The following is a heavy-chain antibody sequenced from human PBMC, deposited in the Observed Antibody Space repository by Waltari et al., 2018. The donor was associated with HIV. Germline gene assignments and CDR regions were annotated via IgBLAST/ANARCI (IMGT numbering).Heavy chain of an antibody. D-gene: IGHD6-19*01. V-gene: IGHV4-34*01. CDR2: INHSGST. CDR3: ATNRSGWYRNWFDP. CDR1: GGSFSGYY. Sequence: QVQLQQWGAGLLKTSETLSLTCAVYGGSFSGYYWSWIRQPQGKGLEWIGEINHSGSTNYNPSLKSRVTISVDTSKNQFSLKLSSVTAADTAVYYCATNRSGWYRNWFDPWGQGTLVTVSS. J-gene: IGHJ5*02.